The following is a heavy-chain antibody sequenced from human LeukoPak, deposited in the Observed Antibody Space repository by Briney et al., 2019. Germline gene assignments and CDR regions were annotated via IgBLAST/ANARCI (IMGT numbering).Heavy chain of an antibody. CDR3: ARIDFGGYYTVDY. CDR1: GFTFSSYS. V-gene: IGHV3-21*01. J-gene: IGHJ4*02. CDR2: ISSSSSYI. D-gene: IGHD3-3*01. Sequence: PGGSLRLSCAASGFTFSSYSMNWVRQAPGKGLEWVSSISSSSSYIYYADPVKGRFTISRDNAKNSLYLQMNSLRAEDTAVYYCARIDFGGYYTVDYWGQGTLVTVSS.